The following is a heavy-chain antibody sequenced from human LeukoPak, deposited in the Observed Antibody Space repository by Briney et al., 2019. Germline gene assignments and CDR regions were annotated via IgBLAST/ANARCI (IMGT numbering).Heavy chain of an antibody. D-gene: IGHD3-22*01. CDR1: GGSFGGYY. CDR2: INHSGST. CDR3: ARGGYFDSSGYPNPLDY. J-gene: IGHJ4*02. V-gene: IGHV4-34*01. Sequence: SETLSLTCAVYGGSFGGYYWTWIRKSPGKGPEWIGEINHSGSTNYNPSLKRRVIMSVDTAKNQFSLKLNSVSAADTAVYYCARGGYFDSSGYPNPLDYWGQGTLVTVSS.